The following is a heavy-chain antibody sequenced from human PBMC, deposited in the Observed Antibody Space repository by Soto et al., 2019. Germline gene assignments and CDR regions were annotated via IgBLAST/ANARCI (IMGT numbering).Heavy chain of an antibody. V-gene: IGHV3-23*01. Sequence: EVQLLESGGGLVQPGGSLRLSCAASGFTFSSYAMSWVRQAPGKGLEWVSAISGSGGSTYYADSVKGRFTISRDNSKNTLYLQMNRLRAEDTAVYYCAKDLVKLGGRTHFDYWGQGTLVTVSS. CDR3: AKDLVKLGGRTHFDY. D-gene: IGHD2-15*01. CDR2: ISGSGGST. CDR1: GFTFSSYA. J-gene: IGHJ4*02.